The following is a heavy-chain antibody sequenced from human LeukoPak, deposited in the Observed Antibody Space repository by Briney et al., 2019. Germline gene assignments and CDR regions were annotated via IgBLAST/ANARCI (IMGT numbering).Heavy chain of an antibody. J-gene: IGHJ4*02. CDR2: ISGSGGST. CDR1: GFTFSSYA. Sequence: GVSLRLSCAASGFTFSSYAMSWVRQAPGKGLEWVSAISGSGGSTYYADSVKGRFTISRDNSKNTLYLQTNSLRAEDTAVYYCAKDLEGSLGYWGQGTLVTVSS. V-gene: IGHV3-23*01. CDR3: AKDLEGSLGY.